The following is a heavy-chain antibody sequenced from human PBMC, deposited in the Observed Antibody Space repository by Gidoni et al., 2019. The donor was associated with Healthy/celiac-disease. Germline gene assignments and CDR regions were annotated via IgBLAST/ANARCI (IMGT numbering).Heavy chain of an antibody. CDR2: IWYDGSNK. V-gene: IGHV3-33*01. CDR3: ARDRSQVVAPSPLDY. Sequence: QVQLVESGGSVVQLGRSLILPCAASGLPFSCNGMHWVRPAPGKGLEWVAVIWYDGSNKYYADSVKGRFTISRDNSKNTLYLQMNSLRAEDTAVYYCARDRSQVVAPSPLDYWGQGTLVTVSS. D-gene: IGHD2-15*01. CDR1: GLPFSCNG. J-gene: IGHJ4*02.